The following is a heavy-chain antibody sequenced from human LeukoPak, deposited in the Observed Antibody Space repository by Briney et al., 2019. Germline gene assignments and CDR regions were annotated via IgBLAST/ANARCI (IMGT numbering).Heavy chain of an antibody. CDR2: MNPNSGNT. D-gene: IGHD3-3*01. CDR1: GYTFTSYA. V-gene: IGHV1-8*02. J-gene: IGHJ5*02. Sequence: ASVKVSCKASGYTFTSYAMNWVRQAPGQGLEWMGWMNPNSGNTGYAQKFQGRVTMTRNTSISTAYMELSSLRSEDTAVYYCARGTIDRITIFGVVVHRPNWFDPWGQGTLVTVSS. CDR3: ARGTIDRITIFGVVVHRPNWFDP.